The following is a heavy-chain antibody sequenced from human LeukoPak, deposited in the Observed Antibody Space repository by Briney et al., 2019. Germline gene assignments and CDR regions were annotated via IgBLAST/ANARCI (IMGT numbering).Heavy chain of an antibody. J-gene: IGHJ4*02. CDR2: ISYDGSNK. V-gene: IGHV3-30*03. CDR1: GFTFSSYG. D-gene: IGHD5-18*01. Sequence: GGSLRLSCAASGFTFSSYGMNWVRQAPGKGLEWVAVISYDGSNKYYADSVKGRFTISRDNSKNTLYLQMNSLRAEDTAVYYCARDPDRYSYALGHFDYWGQGTLVTVSS. CDR3: ARDPDRYSYALGHFDY.